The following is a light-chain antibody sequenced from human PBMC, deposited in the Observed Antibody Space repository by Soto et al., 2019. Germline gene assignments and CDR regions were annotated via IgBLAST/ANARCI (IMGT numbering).Light chain of an antibody. CDR3: QQYGVSMFT. CDR2: GAS. CDR1: QTVRDGY. J-gene: IGKJ2*01. Sequence: DIVLTQSPGTLSLSPGERATLSCRASQTVRDGYLAWYQQKPGQAPRLFIYGASARATGIPDRFSGSGSGTDFTLTISELEHEDFAVYYCQQYGVSMFTFGQGAKLEIK. V-gene: IGKV3-20*01.